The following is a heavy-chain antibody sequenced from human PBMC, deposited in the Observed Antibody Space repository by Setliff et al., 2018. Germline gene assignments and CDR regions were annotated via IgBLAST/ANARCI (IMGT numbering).Heavy chain of an antibody. CDR2: IIGSGIST. CDR1: GFSFSSYA. CDR3: AKSPHDFWSGRVFFDY. D-gene: IGHD3-3*01. V-gene: IGHV3-23*01. J-gene: IGHJ4*01. Sequence: GGSLRLSCAASGFSFSSYAMSWVRQAPGKGLEWVSTIIGSGISTYYAASVQGRVTISRDNHKNTLHLQMNSLRVEDTAIYYCAKSPHDFWSGRVFFDYWGQGMLVTVSS.